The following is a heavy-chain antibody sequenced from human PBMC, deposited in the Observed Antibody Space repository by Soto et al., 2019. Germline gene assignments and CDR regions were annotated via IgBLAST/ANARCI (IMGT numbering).Heavy chain of an antibody. CDR1: GGSISSYY. V-gene: IGHV4-59*01. J-gene: IGHJ4*02. Sequence: SETLSLTCTVSGGSISSYYWSWIRQPPGKGLEWIGYIYYTGSTNYNPSLKSRVTISVDTSKNQFSLKLSSVTAADTAVDYCARGVGSMIVAYWGQGTLVTVSS. CDR2: IYYTGST. D-gene: IGHD3-22*01. CDR3: ARGVGSMIVAY.